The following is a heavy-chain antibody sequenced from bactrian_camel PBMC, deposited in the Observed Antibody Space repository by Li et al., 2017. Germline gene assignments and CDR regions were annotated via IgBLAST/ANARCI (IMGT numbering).Heavy chain of an antibody. CDR1: GHIYSSDC. CDR2: IQRDGSA. CDR3: GADPCNWGLDTRSADYGS. Sequence: HVQLVESGGGSVQSGGSLRLSCVASGHIYSSDCMGWFRQRQGPGKQRDGVARIQRDGSALYADSVKGRFTVTKDNAKNILYLQMNSLKPEDIAMYYCGADPCNWGLDTRSADYGSWGQGTQVTVS. J-gene: IGHJ6*01. V-gene: IGHV3S53*01. D-gene: IGHD5*01.